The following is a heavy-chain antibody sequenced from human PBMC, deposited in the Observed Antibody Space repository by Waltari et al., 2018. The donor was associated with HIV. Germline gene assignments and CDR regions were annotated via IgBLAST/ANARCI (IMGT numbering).Heavy chain of an antibody. CDR1: GDSVSSTTAA. J-gene: IGHJ3*01. Sequence: QVQLQQSGPGLVKPSQTLSLTCVISGDSVSSTTAAWHWIRRTPSRGFEWLGQIYLRSTWYFDYAVSVKSRLTINPDTTNNQFSLQLNSVTPEDTAVYYCARQWGSVFGVWGHGTMVTVSS. D-gene: IGHD1-26*01. CDR3: ARQWGSVFGV. CDR2: IYLRSTWYF. V-gene: IGHV6-1*01.